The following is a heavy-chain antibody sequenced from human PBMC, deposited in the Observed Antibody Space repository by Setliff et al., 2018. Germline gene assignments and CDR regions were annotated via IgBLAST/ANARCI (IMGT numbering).Heavy chain of an antibody. CDR3: SRLVRYCTTTTCQSVPGAEV. J-gene: IGHJ4*02. V-gene: IGHV1-18*01. CDR2: IGAYTSNT. D-gene: IGHD2-8*01. Sequence: ASVKVSCKASGYTLINYGISWVRQAPGQGLEWMGWIGAYTSNTNYAQKFQGRVTMTTDTSTSTAYMELRSLRSDDTAVYYCSRLVRYCTTTTCQSVPGAEVWGQGTLVTVSS. CDR1: GYTLINYG.